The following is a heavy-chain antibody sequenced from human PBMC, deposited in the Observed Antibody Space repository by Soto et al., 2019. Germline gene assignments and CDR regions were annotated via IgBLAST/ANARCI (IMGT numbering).Heavy chain of an antibody. J-gene: IGHJ4*02. Sequence: PSETLSLTCAVYGGSFSGYYWSWIRQPPGKGLEWIGEINHSGSTNYNPSLKSRVTISVDTSKNQFSLKLSSVTAADTAVYYCARGKHGYHPSPYYGDYWGQGTLVTVSA. CDR3: ARGKHGYHPSPYYGDY. V-gene: IGHV4-34*01. CDR2: INHSGST. D-gene: IGHD5-12*01. CDR1: GGSFSGYY.